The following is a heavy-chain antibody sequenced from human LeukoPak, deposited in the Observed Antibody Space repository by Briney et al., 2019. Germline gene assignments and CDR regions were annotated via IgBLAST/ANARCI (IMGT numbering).Heavy chain of an antibody. CDR2: IYHSGST. V-gene: IGHV4-30-2*01. D-gene: IGHD6-13*01. CDR1: GGSISSGGYS. J-gene: IGHJ5*02. Sequence: SQTLSLTCAVSGGSISSGGYSWSWIRQPPGKGLEWIGYIYHSGSTYYNPSLKSRVTISVDRSKNQFSLKLSSVTAADTAVYYCARVLTPSSSWYDSQSELFDPWGQGTLVTVSS. CDR3: ARVLTPSSSWYDSQSELFDP.